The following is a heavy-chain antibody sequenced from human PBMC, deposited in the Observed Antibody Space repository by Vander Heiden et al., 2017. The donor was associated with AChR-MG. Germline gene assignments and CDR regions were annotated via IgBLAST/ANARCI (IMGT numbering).Heavy chain of an antibody. CDR1: GFTVSSNY. D-gene: IGHD6-19*01. CDR3: ARDSSGWYYFDY. V-gene: IGHV3-53*01. Sequence: EVQLVASGGGLIQHGGSLRLSCAAFGFTVSSNYMSWVRQAPGKGLEWVSVIYSGGSTYYADSVKGRFTISRDNSKNTLYLQMNSLRAEDTAVYYCARDSSGWYYFDYWGQGTLVTVSS. J-gene: IGHJ4*02. CDR2: IYSGGST.